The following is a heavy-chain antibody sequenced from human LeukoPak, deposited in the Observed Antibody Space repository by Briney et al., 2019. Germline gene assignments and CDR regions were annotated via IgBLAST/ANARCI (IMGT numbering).Heavy chain of an antibody. D-gene: IGHD3-22*01. CDR3: ARRRDYDSSGYYHNWFDP. V-gene: IGHV1-18*01. CDR2: ITDYNGNT. J-gene: IGHJ5*02. Sequence: ASVKVSCKASGYTFTSYGISWVRQAPGQGLEWMGWITDYNGNTNYAQKLQGRVTMTTDTSTSTAYMELRSLRSDDTAVYYCARRRDYDSSGYYHNWFDPWGQGTLVTVSS. CDR1: GYTFTSYG.